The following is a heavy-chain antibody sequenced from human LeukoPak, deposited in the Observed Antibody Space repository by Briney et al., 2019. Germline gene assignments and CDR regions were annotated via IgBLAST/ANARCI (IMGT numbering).Heavy chain of an antibody. V-gene: IGHV1-69*13. Sequence: SVKVSCKASGGTFSSYAISWVRQAPGQGLEWMGGIIPIFGTANYAQKFQGRVTITADESTSTAYMELSRLRSDDTAVYYCAREESSSSLYYYYGMDVWGQGTTVTVSS. D-gene: IGHD6-6*01. CDR3: AREESSSSLYYYYGMDV. CDR2: IIPIFGTA. CDR1: GGTFSSYA. J-gene: IGHJ6*02.